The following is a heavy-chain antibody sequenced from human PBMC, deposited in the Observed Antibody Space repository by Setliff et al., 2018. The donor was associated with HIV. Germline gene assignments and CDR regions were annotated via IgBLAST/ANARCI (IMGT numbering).Heavy chain of an antibody. Sequence: ASVKVSCKISGYSLTDLSIQWVRQAPGKGLEWMGGYVPEDGKMIYAQKFQGRVTMTEDTSADTAYMGLSSLRSEDSAVYYCASAPHHVSGTLWYWGQGTAVTV. D-gene: IGHD3-10*01. CDR3: ASAPHHVSGTLWY. CDR1: GYSLTDLS. V-gene: IGHV1-24*01. J-gene: IGHJ4*02. CDR2: YVPEDGKM.